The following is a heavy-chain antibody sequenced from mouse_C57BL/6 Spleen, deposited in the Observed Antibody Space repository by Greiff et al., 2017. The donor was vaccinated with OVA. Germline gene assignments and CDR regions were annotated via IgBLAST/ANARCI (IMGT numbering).Heavy chain of an antibody. V-gene: IGHV5-16*01. CDR3: ARDGYYGSSYPYWYFDV. D-gene: IGHD1-1*01. Sequence: EVQRVESEGGLVQPGSSMKLSCTASGFTFSDYYMAWVRQVPEKGLEWVANINYDGSSTYYLDSLKSRFIISRDNAKNILYLQMSSLKSEDTATYYCARDGYYGSSYPYWYFDVWGTGTTVTVSS. CDR1: GFTFSDYY. J-gene: IGHJ1*03. CDR2: INYDGSST.